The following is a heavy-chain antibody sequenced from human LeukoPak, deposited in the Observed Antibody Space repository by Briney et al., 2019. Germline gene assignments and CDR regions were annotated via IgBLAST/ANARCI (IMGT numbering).Heavy chain of an antibody. CDR2: INPNSGGT. J-gene: IGHJ4*02. Sequence: ASVKVSCKASGYTFTGYYMHWVRQAPGQGLEWMGWINPNSGGTNYAQKFQGRVTMTRDTSISTAYMELSRLRSDDTAVYYCARRAGDYSHPYDYWGQGTLVTVSS. CDR3: ARRAGDYSHPYDY. V-gene: IGHV1-2*02. D-gene: IGHD3-22*01. CDR1: GYTFTGYY.